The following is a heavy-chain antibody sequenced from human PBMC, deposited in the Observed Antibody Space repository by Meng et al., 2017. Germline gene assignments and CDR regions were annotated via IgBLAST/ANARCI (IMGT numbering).Heavy chain of an antibody. V-gene: IGHV3-7*01. CDR2: IKHDGSEK. D-gene: IGHD4-17*01. Sequence: GGSLRLSCAASGFTFSSYWMSWVRQAPGKGLEWVANIKHDGSEKYYVDSVKGRFTISRDNAKNSLYLQMNSLRAEDTAVYYCASLTMTTVFNFDYWGQGTLVTVSS. CDR1: GFTFSSYW. CDR3: ASLTMTTVFNFDY. J-gene: IGHJ4*02.